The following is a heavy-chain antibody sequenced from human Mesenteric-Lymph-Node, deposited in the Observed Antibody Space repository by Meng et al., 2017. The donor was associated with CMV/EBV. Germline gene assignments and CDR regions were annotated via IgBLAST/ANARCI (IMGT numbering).Heavy chain of an antibody. Sequence: GGSLRLSCATSGFSFSNYWMTWVRQAPGKGLEWVANINQDGSAQVYVDSVKGRFIISRDNAQNSLFLQMNSLRAEDTAVYYCTYSSSGYYYYGMDVWGQGTTVTVSS. J-gene: IGHJ6*02. CDR3: TYSSSGYYYYGMDV. D-gene: IGHD6-6*01. CDR1: GFSFSNYW. V-gene: IGHV3-7*01. CDR2: INQDGSAQ.